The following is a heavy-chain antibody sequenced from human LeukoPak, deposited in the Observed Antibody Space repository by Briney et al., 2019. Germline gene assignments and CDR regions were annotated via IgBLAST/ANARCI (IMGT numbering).Heavy chain of an antibody. D-gene: IGHD6-13*01. CDR2: INPNSGGT. Sequence: GASVKVSCKASGYTFTSYGISWVRQAPGQGLEWMGWINPNSGGTSYAQKLQGRVTMTRDTSISTAYMELSRLRSDDTAVYYCARGDQAAAGTGIDYWGQGTLVTVSS. CDR1: GYTFTSYG. J-gene: IGHJ4*02. CDR3: ARGDQAAAGTGIDY. V-gene: IGHV1-2*02.